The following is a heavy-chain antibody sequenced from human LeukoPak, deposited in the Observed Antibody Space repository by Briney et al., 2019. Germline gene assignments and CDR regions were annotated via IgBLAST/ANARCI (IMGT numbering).Heavy chain of an antibody. CDR1: GFSFSSYV. CDR3: ARDSSGWYELYYFDY. D-gene: IGHD6-19*01. Sequence: GGSLRLSFAGSGFSFSSYVMNWVRQAPGQWLELVSYISSSGSTIYYADSVKGRFTISRENAKNSLYLQMNSLRAEDTAVYYCARDSSGWYELYYFDYWGQGTLVTVSS. CDR2: ISSSGSTI. V-gene: IGHV3-48*03. J-gene: IGHJ4*02.